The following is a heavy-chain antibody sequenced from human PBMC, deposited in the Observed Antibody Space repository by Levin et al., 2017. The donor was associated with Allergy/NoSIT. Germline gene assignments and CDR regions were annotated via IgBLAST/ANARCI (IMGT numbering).Heavy chain of an antibody. J-gene: IGHJ4*02. CDR2: FHPEKGES. CDR1: GYTLSELS. V-gene: IGHV1-24*01. D-gene: IGHD3-22*01. Sequence: ASVKVSCKVSGYTLSELSMNWVRQAPGRGLEWMGSFHPEKGESIYAQKFQGRVTMTEDTSTDTAYMELTSLRSEDTAVYYCAASPRHDDSSVVLWGQGTLVTVSS. CDR3: AASPRHDDSSVVL.